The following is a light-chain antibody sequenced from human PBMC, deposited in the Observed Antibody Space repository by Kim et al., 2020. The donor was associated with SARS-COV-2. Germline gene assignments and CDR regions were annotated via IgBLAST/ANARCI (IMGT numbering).Light chain of an antibody. Sequence: LSASVGDRVTITCQASQDISNYLNWYQQKPGKAPKLLIYDASNLETGVPSRFSGSGSGTDFTFTISSLQPEDIATYYCQQYDNLYTFGQWTKLEI. CDR3: QQYDNLYT. CDR2: DAS. J-gene: IGKJ2*01. V-gene: IGKV1-33*01. CDR1: QDISNY.